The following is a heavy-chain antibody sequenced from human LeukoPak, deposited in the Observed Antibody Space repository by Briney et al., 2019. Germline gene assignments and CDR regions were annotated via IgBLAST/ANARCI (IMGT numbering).Heavy chain of an antibody. D-gene: IGHD3-9*01. J-gene: IGHJ4*02. CDR1: GFTFSSYE. CDR3: SQADDGIRDFDWLLPYFDY. CDR2: LSSSGSTI. Sequence: GGSLRLSCAASGFTFSSYEMNWVRQAPGKGLEWVSYLSSSGSTIYYADAVKGRFTISRDNAKNSLYLQMNSLRAEDTAVYFCSQADDGIRDFDWLLPYFDYWGQGTLVTVSS. V-gene: IGHV3-48*03.